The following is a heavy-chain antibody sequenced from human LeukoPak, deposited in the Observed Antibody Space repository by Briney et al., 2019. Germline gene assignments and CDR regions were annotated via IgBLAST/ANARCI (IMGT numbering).Heavy chain of an antibody. V-gene: IGHV1-2*06. CDR1: GYTFTSYY. J-gene: IGHJ4*02. CDR2: INPNSGGT. Sequence: ASVKVSCKASGYTFTSYYMHWVRQAPGQGLEWMGRINPNSGGTNYAQKFQGRVTMTRDTSISTAYMELSRLRSDDTAVYYCARDLEITMIVVVTPSFDYWGQGTLVTVSS. CDR3: ARDLEITMIVVVTPSFDY. D-gene: IGHD3-22*01.